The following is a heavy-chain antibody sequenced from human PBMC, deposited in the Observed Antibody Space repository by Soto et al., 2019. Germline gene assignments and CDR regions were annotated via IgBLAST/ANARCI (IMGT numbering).Heavy chain of an antibody. CDR3: ARSPIYYDSGGYYLDRSVYHLDY. CDR2: INGNGDST. J-gene: IGHJ4*02. CDR1: GLTFNTYA. D-gene: IGHD3-22*01. V-gene: IGHV3-23*01. Sequence: RLSFAASGLTFNTYAMNWVRQAPGKGLEWVSTINGNGDSTYYADSVKGRFTISRDNSKNTLYLQMNTLRAEDTAVYYCARSPIYYDSGGYYLDRSVYHLDYLGQGTQVTVSS.